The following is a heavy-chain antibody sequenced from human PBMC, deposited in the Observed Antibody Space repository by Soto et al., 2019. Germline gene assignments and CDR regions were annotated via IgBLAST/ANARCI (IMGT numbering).Heavy chain of an antibody. Sequence: PWGSLRLSCASSGFTFSTYTMNWVRQAPGKGLEWVSSINGRGNYIYYAESVKGRFTISRDNAKNPLYLQMDRLRAEDTALYYCVREDGKDGTNSAFDCLGVGELVTVSP. CDR2: INGRGNYI. J-gene: IGHJ4*02. D-gene: IGHD1-7*01. CDR3: VREDGKDGTNSAFDC. CDR1: GFTFSTYT. V-gene: IGHV3-21*01.